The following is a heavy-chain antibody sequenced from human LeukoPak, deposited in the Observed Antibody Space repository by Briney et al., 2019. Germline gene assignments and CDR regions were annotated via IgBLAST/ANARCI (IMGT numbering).Heavy chain of an antibody. Sequence: GGSLRLSCAASGFTVSSNFMNWVRQAPGKGLEWVSALYSGGSTYYADSVKGRFTISRDNSKNSLYLQMNSLRAEDTAVYYCARGLLSSGWHYYFDYWGQGTLVTVSS. D-gene: IGHD6-19*01. CDR2: LYSGGST. CDR3: ARGLLSSGWHYYFDY. J-gene: IGHJ4*02. V-gene: IGHV3-66*01. CDR1: GFTVSSNF.